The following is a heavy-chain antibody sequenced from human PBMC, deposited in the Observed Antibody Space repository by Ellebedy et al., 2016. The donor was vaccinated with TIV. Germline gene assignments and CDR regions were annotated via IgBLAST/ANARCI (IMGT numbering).Heavy chain of an antibody. CDR2: INYSGVT. Sequence: MPSETLSLTCSVSGDSLSSYYWNWIRRPPGKAMEYICYINYSGVTKYNPSLKRRATISADTSKRQVSLRLKSVTAADTATYYCARAHPSVTSMDWYFDLWGRGTLVTVSS. CDR3: ARAHPSVTSMDWYFDL. J-gene: IGHJ2*01. D-gene: IGHD4-17*01. CDR1: GDSLSSYY. V-gene: IGHV4-59*01.